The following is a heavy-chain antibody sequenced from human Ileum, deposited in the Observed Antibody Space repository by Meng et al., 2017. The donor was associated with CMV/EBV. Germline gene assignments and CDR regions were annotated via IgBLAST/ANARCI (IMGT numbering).Heavy chain of an antibody. J-gene: IGHJ5*02. Sequence: VKVSCKASEYTFIDYYMDWVRQAPGQGLEWMGWINPHTGDTNYLQKFQGRVTLTRDTSIGTVYMELSSLTLDDTAVYYCVRGGTIAGDPAGFDPWGQGTLVTVSS. CDR1: EYTFIDYY. V-gene: IGHV1-2*02. D-gene: IGHD3-3*01. CDR2: INPHTGDT. CDR3: VRGGTIAGDPAGFDP.